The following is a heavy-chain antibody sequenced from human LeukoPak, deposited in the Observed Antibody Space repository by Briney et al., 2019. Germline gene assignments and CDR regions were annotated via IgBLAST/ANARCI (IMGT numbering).Heavy chain of an antibody. CDR2: ISYDGSNK. CDR3: ARDRSQIYDFDY. Sequence: GRSLRLSCAASGFTFSSYAMHWVRQAPGKGLEWVAVISYDGSNKYYADSVKGRFTISRDNSKNTLYLQMNSLRAEDTAVYYCARDRSQIYDFDYWGQGTLATVSS. CDR1: GFTFSSYA. V-gene: IGHV3-30-3*01. D-gene: IGHD5/OR15-5a*01. J-gene: IGHJ4*02.